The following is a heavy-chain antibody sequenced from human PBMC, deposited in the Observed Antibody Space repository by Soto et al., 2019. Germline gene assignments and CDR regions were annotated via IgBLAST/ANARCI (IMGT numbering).Heavy chain of an antibody. J-gene: IGHJ6*02. Sequence: PGGSLRLSCIASGFTFRNYAMAWVRQAPGEDLEWVSAIGTSGTPTLYADSVKSRFSISRDDSRNTMSLQMNSLGVEDTATYYCTRILWSSRRDALDIWGQGTTVTVSS. V-gene: IGHV3-23*01. CDR2: IGTSGTPT. CDR3: TRILWSSRRDALDI. D-gene: IGHD2-21*01. CDR1: GFTFRNYA.